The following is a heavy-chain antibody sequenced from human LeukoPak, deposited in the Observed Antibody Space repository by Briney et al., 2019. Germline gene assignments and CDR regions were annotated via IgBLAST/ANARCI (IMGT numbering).Heavy chain of an antibody. D-gene: IGHD3-10*01. CDR2: ISSSGSTI. J-gene: IGHJ4*02. V-gene: IGHV3-11*01. Sequence: GGSLRLSCAASGFTFSDYYMSWIRQAPGKGLEWVSYISSSGSTIYYADSVKGRFTISRDNAKNSLYLQMNSLRAEDTAVYYCARESRTLWFGELLRETFDYWGQGTLVTVSS. CDR3: ARESRTLWFGELLRETFDY. CDR1: GFTFSDYY.